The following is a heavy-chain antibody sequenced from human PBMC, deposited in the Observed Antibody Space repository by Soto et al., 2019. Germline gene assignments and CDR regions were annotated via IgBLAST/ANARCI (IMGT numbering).Heavy chain of an antibody. CDR1: GFTFSDYT. J-gene: IGHJ4*02. CDR3: AKANRYCSGGTCFVSDY. Sequence: GSLRLSCAASGFTFSDYTMNWVRPAPGKGLEWVSSISANGGSTYYADSVKGRFTISRDNSQNTLSLQMNSLRAEDTAIYYCAKANRYCSGGTCFVSDYCGQGVLVTVSS. V-gene: IGHV3-23*01. CDR2: ISANGGST. D-gene: IGHD2-15*01.